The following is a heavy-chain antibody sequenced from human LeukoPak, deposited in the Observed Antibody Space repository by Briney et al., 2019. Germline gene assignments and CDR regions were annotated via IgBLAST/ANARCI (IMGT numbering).Heavy chain of an antibody. J-gene: IGHJ6*03. CDR3: ARSGPYYYHYMDV. CDR1: GYSVTRGNY. D-gene: IGHD3-10*01. Sequence: SETLSLTCTVSGYSVTRGNYWGWIRQPPGKGLEWIGSIYHSGSTYYNPSLKSRVVISVDTSKNQFSLKLNSVTAADTAVYYCARSGPYYYHYMDVWGKGTTVTVSS. V-gene: IGHV4-38-2*02. CDR2: IYHSGST.